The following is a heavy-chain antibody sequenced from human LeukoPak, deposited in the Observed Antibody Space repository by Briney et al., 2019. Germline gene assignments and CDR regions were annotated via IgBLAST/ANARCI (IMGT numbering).Heavy chain of an antibody. J-gene: IGHJ4*02. D-gene: IGHD4-17*01. CDR1: GFTFSSYS. CDR3: ARARTTVTNFDY. V-gene: IGHV3-21*01. Sequence: GGSLRLSCAASGFTFSSYSMNWVRQAPGKGLEWVSSISSSSSYIYYADSVKGRFTISRDNAKNSLYLQMNSLRAEDTAVYYCARARTTVTNFDYWGQGTLVTVSS. CDR2: ISSSSSYI.